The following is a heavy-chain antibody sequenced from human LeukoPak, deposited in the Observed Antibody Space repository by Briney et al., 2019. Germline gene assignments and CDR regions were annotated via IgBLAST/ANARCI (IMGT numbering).Heavy chain of an antibody. CDR1: GGSISSTNYY. Sequence: SETLSLTCTVSGGSISSTNYYWGWIRQPPGEGLEWIANIYYSGSTYYNPSLKSRDSISVDTSENQFSLRLSSVTAADTAVYYCARRDYYGSFGAWGQGTLVTVSS. CDR3: ARRDYYGSFGA. D-gene: IGHD3-10*01. CDR2: IYYSGST. V-gene: IGHV4-39*01. J-gene: IGHJ5*02.